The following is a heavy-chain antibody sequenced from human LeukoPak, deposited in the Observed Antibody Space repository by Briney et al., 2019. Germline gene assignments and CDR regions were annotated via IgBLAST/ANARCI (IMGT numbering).Heavy chain of an antibody. D-gene: IGHD6-13*01. V-gene: IGHV4-39*01. CDR3: ARQGAAEVTWFDP. J-gene: IGHJ5*02. CDR2: IYYSGRP. Sequence: SETLSLTCTVSGGSISSSSYYWGWIRQPPGKGLEWIGSIYYSGRPYYNPSLTSRVLICVDTSKNQFSLKLSSVTAADTAVYYCARQGAAEVTWFDPWGQGTLVTVSS. CDR1: GGSISSSSYY.